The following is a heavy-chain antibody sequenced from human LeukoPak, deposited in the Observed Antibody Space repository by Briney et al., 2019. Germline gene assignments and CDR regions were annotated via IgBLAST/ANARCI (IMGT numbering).Heavy chain of an antibody. Sequence: SQTLSLTCTVSGGSISSGGYYWSWIRQHPGKGLEWIGYIYYSGSTYYNPSLKSRVTISVDTSKNQFSLKLSSVTAADTAVDYCARGDSSGYYFLFDYWGQGTLVTVSS. D-gene: IGHD3-22*01. J-gene: IGHJ4*02. V-gene: IGHV4-31*03. CDR3: ARGDSSGYYFLFDY. CDR2: IYYSGST. CDR1: GGSISSGGYY.